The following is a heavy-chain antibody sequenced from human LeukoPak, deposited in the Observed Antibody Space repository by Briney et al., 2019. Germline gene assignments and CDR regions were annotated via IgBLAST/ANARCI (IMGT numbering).Heavy chain of an antibody. D-gene: IGHD1-14*01. J-gene: IGHJ4*02. Sequence: GGSLRLSCAASGXIFSNYGLHWVRQAPGKGLEWVAVIWFDGSNKYYADSVKDRFSISRDKSKNTLYLQMNSLRAEDTAVYYCARDTGRLRAFNYWGQGTLVTVSS. V-gene: IGHV3-33*01. CDR3: ARDTGRLRAFNY. CDR2: IWFDGSNK. CDR1: GXIFSNYG.